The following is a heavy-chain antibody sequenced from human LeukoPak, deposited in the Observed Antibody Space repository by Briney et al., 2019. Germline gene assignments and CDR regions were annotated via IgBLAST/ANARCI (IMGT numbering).Heavy chain of an antibody. D-gene: IGHD2-2*01. CDR3: ATGFYCSSTSCPFENP. J-gene: IGHJ5*02. CDR1: GYTFTGYY. Sequence: ASVKVSCKASGYTFTGYYMHWVRQAPGQGLEWMGWINPNSGGTNYAQKFQGRVTMTRDTSISTAYMELSRLRSDDTAVYYCATGFYCSSTSCPFENPWGQGTLVTVSS. CDR2: INPNSGGT. V-gene: IGHV1-2*02.